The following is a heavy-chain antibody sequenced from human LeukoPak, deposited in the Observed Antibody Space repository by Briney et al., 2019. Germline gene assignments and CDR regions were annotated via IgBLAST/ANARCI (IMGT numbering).Heavy chain of an antibody. V-gene: IGHV4-59*11. CDR1: GGSISSHY. Sequence: PSETLSLTCTVSGGSISSHYWSWIRQPPGKGLEWIGYIYCSGSTNYNPSLKSRVTISVDTSKNQFSLKLSSVTAADTAVYYCARDPGDSSGFFDYWGQGTLVTVSS. D-gene: IGHD3-22*01. J-gene: IGHJ4*02. CDR2: IYCSGST. CDR3: ARDPGDSSGFFDY.